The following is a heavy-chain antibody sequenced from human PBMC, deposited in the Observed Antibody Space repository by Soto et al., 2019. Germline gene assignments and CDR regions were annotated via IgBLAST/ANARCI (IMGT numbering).Heavy chain of an antibody. CDR3: APIGVSRWFDF. CDR2: IYWDDDK. D-gene: IGHD6-13*01. J-gene: IGHJ4*02. Sequence: QITLKESGPTLVKPTQTLTLTCTFSGFSLSTRGVGVGWIRQTPGKALEWLALIYWDDDKRYSPSLKTRLTITKDTSNNQVVLTMNNIEPVDTATYCCAPIGVSRWFDFWGQGTLVTVSS. CDR1: GFSLSTRGVG. V-gene: IGHV2-5*02.